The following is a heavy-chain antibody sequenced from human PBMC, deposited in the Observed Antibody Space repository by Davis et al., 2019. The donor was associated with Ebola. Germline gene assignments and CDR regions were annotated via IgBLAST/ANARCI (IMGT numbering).Heavy chain of an antibody. CDR2: MNPNSGNT. V-gene: IGHV1-8*01. D-gene: IGHD4-17*01. CDR3: ARATTVASYYFDY. J-gene: IGHJ4*02. CDR1: GYTFTSYD. Sequence: AASVKVSCKASGYTFTSYDINWVRQATGQGLEWMGWMNPNSGNTGYAQKFQGRVTMTRNTSISTAYMEVSSLRSEDTAVYYCARATTVASYYFDYWGQGTLVTVSS.